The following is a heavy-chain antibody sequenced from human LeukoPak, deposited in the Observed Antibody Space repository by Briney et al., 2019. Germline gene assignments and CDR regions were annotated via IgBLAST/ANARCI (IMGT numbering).Heavy chain of an antibody. J-gene: IGHJ4*02. D-gene: IGHD4-23*01. Sequence: SETLSLTCTVSGGSISSYYWSWIRQPPGKGLEWIGYIYYSGSTNYNPSLKSRVTISVDTSKNQFSLKLSSVTAADTAVYYCARLRHDYGGIVDYWGQGTLVTVSS. CDR1: GGSISSYY. V-gene: IGHV4-59*08. CDR2: IYYSGST. CDR3: ARLRHDYGGIVDY.